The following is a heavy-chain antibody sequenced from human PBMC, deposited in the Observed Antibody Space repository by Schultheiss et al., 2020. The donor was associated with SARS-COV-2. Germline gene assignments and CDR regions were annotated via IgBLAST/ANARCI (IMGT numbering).Heavy chain of an antibody. Sequence: GGSLRLSCAASGFTFSSYAMSWVRQAPGKGLEWVSAISGSGGSTYYADSVKGRFTISRDSSKNTLYLQMNSLRAEDTAVYYCAKDRVVVITGAYFDYWGQGTLVTVSS. V-gene: IGHV3-23*01. CDR1: GFTFSSYA. D-gene: IGHD3-22*01. CDR3: AKDRVVVITGAYFDY. CDR2: ISGSGGST. J-gene: IGHJ4*02.